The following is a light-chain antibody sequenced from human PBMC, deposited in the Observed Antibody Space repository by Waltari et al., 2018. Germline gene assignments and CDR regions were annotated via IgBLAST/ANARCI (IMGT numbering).Light chain of an antibody. Sequence: SSELTQDPAVSVALGQTVRSTCQGDSLRSYYASRYQQKPGQAPVLVIYGKHNRPSGIPDRFSGSSSGITASLTIPGAQAEDEADYYCNSRDSSGNHLNWVFGGGTKLTVL. CDR3: NSRDSSGNHLNWV. CDR2: GKH. CDR1: SLRSYY. V-gene: IGLV3-19*01. J-gene: IGLJ3*02.